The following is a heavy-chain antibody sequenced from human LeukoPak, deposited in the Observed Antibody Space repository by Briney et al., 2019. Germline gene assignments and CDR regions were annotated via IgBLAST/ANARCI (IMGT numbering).Heavy chain of an antibody. CDR2: IWYDGSNK. V-gene: IGHV3-33*01. J-gene: IGHJ4*02. D-gene: IGHD3-3*01. CDR3: ARGGPFERSGYYMSY. CDR1: GFTFSSYG. Sequence: GSLRLSCAASGFTFSSYGMHWVRQAPGKGLEWVAVIWYDGSNKYYADSVKGRFTISRDNSKNTLYLQMNSLRAEDTAVYYCARGGPFERSGYYMSYWGQGTLVTVSS.